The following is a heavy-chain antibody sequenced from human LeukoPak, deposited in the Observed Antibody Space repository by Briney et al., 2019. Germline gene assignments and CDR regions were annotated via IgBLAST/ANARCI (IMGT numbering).Heavy chain of an antibody. D-gene: IGHD1-26*01. J-gene: IGHJ4*02. Sequence: ASVKVSCKVSGYTLTELSMHWVRQAPGKGLEWMGGFDPEDGETIYAQKFQGRVTMTEDTSTDTAYMELSSLRSEDTAVYYCATDYSGSPPLGYWGQGTLVTVSS. V-gene: IGHV1-24*01. CDR1: GYTLTELS. CDR3: ATDYSGSPPLGY. CDR2: FDPEDGET.